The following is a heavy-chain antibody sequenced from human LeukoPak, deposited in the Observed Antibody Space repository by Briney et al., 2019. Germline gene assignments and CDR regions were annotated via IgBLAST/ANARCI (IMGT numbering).Heavy chain of an antibody. Sequence: GGSLRLSCAASGFTFSSYWMHWVRQAPGKGLVWVSRINTDGSSTSYADSVKGRFTISRDNAKNTLYLQMNSLRAEDTAVYYCARDPYCSSTSCYYMDVWGKGTTVTVSS. CDR1: GFTFSSYW. CDR3: ARDPYCSSTSCYYMDV. J-gene: IGHJ6*03. V-gene: IGHV3-74*01. CDR2: INTDGSST. D-gene: IGHD2-2*01.